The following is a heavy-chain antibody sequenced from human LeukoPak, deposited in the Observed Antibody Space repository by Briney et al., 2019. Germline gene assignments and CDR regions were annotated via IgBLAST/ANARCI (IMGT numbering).Heavy chain of an antibody. V-gene: IGHV3-23*01. CDR3: AKLGGSSYYYGMDV. D-gene: IGHD2-15*01. CDR1: GFTFSSYA. CDR2: ISGSGGST. J-gene: IGHJ6*02. Sequence: GGSLRLSCAASGFTFSSYAMSWVRQAPGKGLEWVSAISGSGGSTYYADSVKGRFTISRDNSKNTLYVQMNSLRAEDTAVYYCAKLGGSSYYYGMDVWGQGTTVTVSS.